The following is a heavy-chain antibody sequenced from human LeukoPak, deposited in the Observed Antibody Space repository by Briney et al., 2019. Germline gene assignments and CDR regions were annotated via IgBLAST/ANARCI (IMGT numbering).Heavy chain of an antibody. CDR1: GYTFTSNV. J-gene: IGHJ2*01. V-gene: IGHV1-69*13. D-gene: IGHD3-9*01. Sequence: SVKVSCKASGYTFTSNVIIWVRQAPGQGLEWMGGIIPIFGTANYAQKFQGRVTITADESTSTANMELSSLRSEDTAVYYCAHILTGGWYFDLWGRGTLVTVSS. CDR3: AHILTGGWYFDL. CDR2: IIPIFGTA.